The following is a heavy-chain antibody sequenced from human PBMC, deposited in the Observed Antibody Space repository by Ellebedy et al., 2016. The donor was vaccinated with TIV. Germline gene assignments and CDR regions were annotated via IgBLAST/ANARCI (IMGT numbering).Heavy chain of an antibody. CDR3: ARDPVGVGPAFDV. CDR1: GLTFSSHA. J-gene: IGHJ3*01. D-gene: IGHD4-23*01. V-gene: IGHV3-23*01. CDR2: ITESGGNT. Sequence: PGGSLRLSCAASGLTFSSHAMSWVRQAPGKGLEWVSSITESGGNTYYADSVKGRFTISRDNSKDTLFLQMKSLRAEDTAIYFCARDPVGVGPAFDVWGQGTMVTVSS.